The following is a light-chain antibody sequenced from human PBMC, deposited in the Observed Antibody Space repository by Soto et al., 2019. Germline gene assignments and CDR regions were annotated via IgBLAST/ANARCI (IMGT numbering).Light chain of an antibody. CDR2: GNS. J-gene: IGLJ1*01. CDR3: QSYDSSLGV. Sequence: QSVLTQPRSVSGSPGQSVTISCTGTSSDVGGYNYVSWYQQLPGTAPKLLIYGNSNRPSGVPDRFSGSKSGTSASLAITGLQAEDEADYYCQSYDSSLGVFGTGTKVTVL. CDR1: SSDVGGYNY. V-gene: IGLV2-11*01.